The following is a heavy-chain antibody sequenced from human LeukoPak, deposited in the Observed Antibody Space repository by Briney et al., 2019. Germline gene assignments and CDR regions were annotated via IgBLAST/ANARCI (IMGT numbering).Heavy chain of an antibody. CDR2: ISSNGGST. CDR1: GFTFSSYA. V-gene: IGHV3-64*01. D-gene: IGHD2-21*02. Sequence: GGSLRLSCAASGFTFSSYAMHWVRQAPGKGLEYVSAISSNGGSTYYANSVKGRFTISRDNSKNTLYLQMGSQRAEDMAVYYCARGRGMTFDYWGQGTLVTVSS. CDR3: ARGRGMTFDY. J-gene: IGHJ4*02.